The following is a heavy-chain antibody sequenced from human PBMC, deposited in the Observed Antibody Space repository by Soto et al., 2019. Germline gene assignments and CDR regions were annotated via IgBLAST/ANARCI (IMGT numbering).Heavy chain of an antibody. CDR2: IWYDGSNK. CDR1: GFTFSSYG. J-gene: IGHJ4*02. V-gene: IGHV3-33*01. Sequence: GGSLRLSCAASGFTFSSYGMHWVRQAPGKGLEWVAVIWYDGSNKYYADSVKGRFTISRDNSKNTLYLQMNSLRAEDTAVYYCARWGLATIMGYSSGWYVGPFDYWGQGTLVTVSS. CDR3: ARWGLATIMGYSSGWYVGPFDY. D-gene: IGHD6-19*01.